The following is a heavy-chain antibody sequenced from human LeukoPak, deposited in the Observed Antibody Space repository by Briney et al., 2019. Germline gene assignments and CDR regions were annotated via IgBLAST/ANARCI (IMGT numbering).Heavy chain of an antibody. CDR2: ISGSGGST. Sequence: GGSLRLSCTASGFTFSDYAMSWVRQAPGKGLEWVSAISGSGGSTYYADSVKGRFTISRDNSKNTLYLQMNSLRAEDTAVYYCAKQIVVITQAWFDPWGQGTLVTVSS. CDR1: GFTFSDYA. D-gene: IGHD3-22*01. CDR3: AKQIVVITQAWFDP. J-gene: IGHJ5*02. V-gene: IGHV3-23*01.